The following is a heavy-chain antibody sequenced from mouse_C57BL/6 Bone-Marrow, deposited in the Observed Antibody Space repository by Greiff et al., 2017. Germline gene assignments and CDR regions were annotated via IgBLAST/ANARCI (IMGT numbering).Heavy chain of an antibody. CDR2: INPSSGYT. V-gene: IGHV1-7*01. D-gene: IGHD1-1*01. J-gene: IGHJ4*01. Sequence: VKLMESGAELAKPGASVKLSCKASGYTFTSYWMHWVKQRPGQGLEWIGYINPSSGYTKYNQKFKDKATLTADKSSSTAYMQLSSLTYEDSAVYYCARGYYYGSRRLYYYAMDYWGQGTSVTVSS. CDR3: ARGYYYGSRRLYYYAMDY. CDR1: GYTFTSYW.